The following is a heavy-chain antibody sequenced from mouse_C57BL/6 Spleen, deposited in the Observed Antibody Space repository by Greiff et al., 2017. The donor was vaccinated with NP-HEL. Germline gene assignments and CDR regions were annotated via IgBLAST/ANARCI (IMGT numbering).Heavy chain of an antibody. CDR1: GFSFNTYA. D-gene: IGHD2-12*01. V-gene: IGHV10-1*01. Sequence: GGGLVQPKGSLKLSCAASGFSFNTYAMNWVRQAPGKGLEWVARIRSKSNNYATYYADSVKDRFTISRDDSESMLYLQMNNLKTEDTAMYYCVRQLYPYAMDYWGQGTSVTVSS. CDR3: VRQLYPYAMDY. CDR2: IRSKSNNYAT. J-gene: IGHJ4*01.